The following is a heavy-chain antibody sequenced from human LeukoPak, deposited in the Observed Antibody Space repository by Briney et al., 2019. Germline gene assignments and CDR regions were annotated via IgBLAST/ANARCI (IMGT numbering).Heavy chain of an antibody. CDR2: INHSGST. Sequence: SETLSLTCAVYGGSFSGYYWSWIRQPPGKGLEWIGEINHSGSTNYNPSLKSRVTISVDTSKNQFSLKPSSVTAADTAVYYCARDRLQLQSWGQGTLVTVSS. CDR3: ARDRLQLQS. J-gene: IGHJ5*02. D-gene: IGHD1-1*01. V-gene: IGHV4-34*01. CDR1: GGSFSGYY.